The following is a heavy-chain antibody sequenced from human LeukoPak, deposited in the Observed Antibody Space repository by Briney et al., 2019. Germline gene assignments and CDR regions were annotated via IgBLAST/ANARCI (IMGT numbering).Heavy chain of an antibody. CDR1: GFTFSSYG. J-gene: IGHJ4*02. V-gene: IGHV3-33*01. CDR3: ARERYSSGLIDY. CDR2: IWYDGSNK. D-gene: IGHD6-19*01. Sequence: GGSLRLSYAASGFTFSSYGMHWVRQAPGKGLEWVAVIWYDGSNKYYADSVKGRFTISRDNSKNTLYLQMNSLRAEDTAVYYCARERYSSGLIDYWGQGTLVTVSS.